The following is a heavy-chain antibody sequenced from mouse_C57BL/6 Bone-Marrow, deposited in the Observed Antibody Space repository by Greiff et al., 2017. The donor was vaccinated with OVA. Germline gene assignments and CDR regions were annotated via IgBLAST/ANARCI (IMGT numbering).Heavy chain of an antibody. CDR3: ARAVISTVGFDY. CDR2: ISDGGSYT. D-gene: IGHD1-1*01. J-gene: IGHJ2*01. V-gene: IGHV5-4*01. CDR1: GFTFSSYA. Sequence: EVQLVESGGGLVKPGGSLKLSCAASGFTFSSYAMSWVRQTPEKMLEWVATISDGGSYTYYPDNVKGRFTIARDNAKTNLYLQMSQLKSAGTAMYYCARAVISTVGFDYWGQGTTLTVSS.